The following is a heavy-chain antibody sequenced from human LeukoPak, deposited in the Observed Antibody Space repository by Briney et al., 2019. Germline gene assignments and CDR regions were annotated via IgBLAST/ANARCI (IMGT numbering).Heavy chain of an antibody. J-gene: IGHJ6*02. CDR1: GFTFSSYY. CDR3: ARETYSSSWDYYYYGMDV. CDR2: ISSSSYI. D-gene: IGHD6-13*01. Sequence: GGSLNLFCEASGFTFSSYYMNWVRQAPGKGLEWVSSISSSSYIYYADSVKGRFTISRDNAKNSLYLQMNSLRAEGTAVYYCARETYSSSWDYYYYGMDVWVQGTTLTVSS. V-gene: IGHV3-21*01.